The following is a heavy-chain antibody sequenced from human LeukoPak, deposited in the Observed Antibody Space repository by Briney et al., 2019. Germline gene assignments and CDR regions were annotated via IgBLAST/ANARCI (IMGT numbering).Heavy chain of an antibody. Sequence: GAYLKISCKGSGYSFTSYWNGWVSQMPGKGLEWMGIIYHGDSDTSYSPSFQGQVTISADKSMSTAYLQWASLKASDTAMYYCARHQVQQLVPIIDYGGQGTLVTVSS. J-gene: IGHJ4*02. CDR3: ARHQVQQLVPIIDY. D-gene: IGHD6-13*01. CDR2: IYHGDSDT. CDR1: GYSFTSYW. V-gene: IGHV5-51*01.